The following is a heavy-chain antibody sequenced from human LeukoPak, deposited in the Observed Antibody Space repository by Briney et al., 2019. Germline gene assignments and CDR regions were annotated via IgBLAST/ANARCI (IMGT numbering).Heavy chain of an antibody. CDR1: GGSMSSYY. Sequence: SGTLSLTCTVSGGSMSSYYWSWIRQPPGKGLEWIGYIYYSGSTNYNPSLKSRVTISVDTSKNQFSLKLSSVTAADTAVYYCARHYYGSVSTLDYWGQGTLVRLST. D-gene: IGHD3-10*01. CDR2: IYYSGST. CDR3: ARHYYGSVSTLDY. J-gene: IGHJ4*02. V-gene: IGHV4-59*08.